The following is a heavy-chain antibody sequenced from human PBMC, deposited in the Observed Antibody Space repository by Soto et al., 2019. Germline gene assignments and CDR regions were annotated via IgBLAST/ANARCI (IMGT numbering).Heavy chain of an antibody. CDR3: ARRPGDYIWGSYRYTNWFDP. V-gene: IGHV4-39*01. D-gene: IGHD3-16*02. CDR1: GGSISSSSYY. Sequence: QLQLQESGPGLVKPSETLSLTCTVSGGSISSSSYYWGWIRQPPGKGLEWIGSIYYSGSTYYNPYLKSRVTISVDTSKNQFSLKLSSVTAADTAVYYCARRPGDYIWGSYRYTNWFDPWGQGTLVTVSS. CDR2: IYYSGST. J-gene: IGHJ5*02.